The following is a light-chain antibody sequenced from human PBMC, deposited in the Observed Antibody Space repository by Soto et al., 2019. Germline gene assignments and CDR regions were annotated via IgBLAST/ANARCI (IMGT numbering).Light chain of an antibody. V-gene: IGKV1D-12*01. CDR2: STS. Sequence: DIQMTQSPSSVSASVGDRVTITCRASQGINSWLAWYQQKPGKAPKLLIYSTSNLQSGVPSRFSGSGSGTDFTLTITSLQPEDFATYFCQQSESLPLTFGGGTKVESK. J-gene: IGKJ4*01. CDR3: QQSESLPLT. CDR1: QGINSW.